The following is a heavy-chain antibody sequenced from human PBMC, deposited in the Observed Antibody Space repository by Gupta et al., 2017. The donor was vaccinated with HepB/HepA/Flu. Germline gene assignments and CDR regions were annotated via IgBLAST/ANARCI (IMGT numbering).Heavy chain of an antibody. CDR1: GFIFSGHW. CDR2: IKQDGSEK. J-gene: IGHJ4*01. D-gene: IGHD6-19*01. CDR3: ARGAGWLSDY. Sequence: EVQVVESGGALVQPGGSLRLSCVASGFIFSGHWMMWLRQAPGKGLEWVATIKQDGSEKYYVDSVEGRFTISRDNAQNTLYLHMNSLRVGDTAVYYCARGAGWLSDYWGRGTLVTVSS. V-gene: IGHV3-7*01.